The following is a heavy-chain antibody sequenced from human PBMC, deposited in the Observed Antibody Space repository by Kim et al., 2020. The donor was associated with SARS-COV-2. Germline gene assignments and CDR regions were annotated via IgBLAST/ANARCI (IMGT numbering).Heavy chain of an antibody. J-gene: IGHJ6*02. Sequence: SRVTISVDTSKNQFSLKLSSVTAADTAVYYCARAMRYSSSWYEKGYGMDVWGQGTTVTVSS. CDR3: ARAMRYSSSWYEKGYGMDV. V-gene: IGHV4-59*01. D-gene: IGHD6-13*01.